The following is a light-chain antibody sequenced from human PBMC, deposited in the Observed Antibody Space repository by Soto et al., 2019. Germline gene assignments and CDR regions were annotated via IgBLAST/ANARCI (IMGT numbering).Light chain of an antibody. V-gene: IGKV3-15*01. Sequence: EIVMTQSPATLSVSPGERATLSCRASQSVSSNLAWYQQKPGQAPRLLIYDASTRATGIPDRFSGSGSVTEFTLTISSLQSEDFAVYYCQQCNWPLTFGGGTKVEIK. CDR3: QQCNWPLT. J-gene: IGKJ4*01. CDR1: QSVSSN. CDR2: DAS.